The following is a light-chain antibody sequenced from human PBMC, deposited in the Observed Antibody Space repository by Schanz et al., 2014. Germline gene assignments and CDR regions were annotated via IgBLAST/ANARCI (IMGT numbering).Light chain of an antibody. Sequence: EIVLTQSPGTLSLSPGERATLSCRASQSVSYYLAWYQQKPGQAPRLLIYGASSRATGIPDRFSGSGSGTDFTLTITRLEPEDFAVYYCQQYGNAPRTFGGGTKVEI. J-gene: IGKJ4*01. V-gene: IGKV3-20*01. CDR2: GAS. CDR1: QSVSYY. CDR3: QQYGNAPRT.